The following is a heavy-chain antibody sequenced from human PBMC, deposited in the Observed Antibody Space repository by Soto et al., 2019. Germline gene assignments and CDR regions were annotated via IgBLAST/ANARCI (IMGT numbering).Heavy chain of an antibody. CDR3: ARELHRTYQKPYFDY. D-gene: IGHD4-4*01. J-gene: IGHJ4*02. CDR1: GGSISSGGYY. CDR2: IYYSGST. V-gene: IGHV4-31*03. Sequence: PSETLSLTCTVSGGSISSGGYYWSWIRQHPGKGLEWIGYIYYSGSTYYNPSLKSRVTISVDTSKNQFSLKLSSVTAADTAVYYCARELHRTYQKPYFDYWGQGTLVTVSS.